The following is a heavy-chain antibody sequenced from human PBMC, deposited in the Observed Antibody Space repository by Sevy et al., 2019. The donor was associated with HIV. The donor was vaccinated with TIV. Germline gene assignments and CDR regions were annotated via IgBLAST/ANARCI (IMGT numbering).Heavy chain of an antibody. Sequence: GGSLRLSCAASGFTFDDYAMHWVRQAPGKGREWVSGISWNGGSIGYADSVKGRFTISRDNAKNSLYLQMNSLRAEDTALYYCAKDREYYDSSGSYPKGGAFDIWGQGTMVTVSS. J-gene: IGHJ3*02. CDR3: AKDREYYDSSGSYPKGGAFDI. V-gene: IGHV3-9*01. D-gene: IGHD3-22*01. CDR2: ISWNGGSI. CDR1: GFTFDDYA.